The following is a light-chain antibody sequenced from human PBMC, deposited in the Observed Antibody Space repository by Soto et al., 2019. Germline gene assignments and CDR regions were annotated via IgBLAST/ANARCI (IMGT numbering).Light chain of an antibody. V-gene: IGLV2-8*01. J-gene: IGLJ2*01. CDR1: SSDVGGYNY. Sequence: QSVLTQPPSASGSHGQSVTISCTGTSSDVGGYNYVSWYQQHPGKAPKLIIYEVSKRPSGVPDRFSGSKSGNTASLTVSGLQAEDEAEFYCSSYAGSNNLLFGGGTKLTVL. CDR2: EVS. CDR3: SSYAGSNNLL.